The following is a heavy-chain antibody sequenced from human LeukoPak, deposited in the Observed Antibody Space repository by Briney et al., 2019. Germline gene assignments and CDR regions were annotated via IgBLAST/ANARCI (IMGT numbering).Heavy chain of an antibody. CDR1: GDSFSYFY. V-gene: IGHV4-59*01. CDR2: IYYSGST. J-gene: IGHJ4*02. Sequence: PSETLSLTCTVSGDSFSYFYWSWIRQPPGKGLEWIGYIYYSGSTEYNPSLRTRVTISLDMSKHHFSLNLTSVTAADTAVYYCATNTGTVFDNWGQGALVTVSS. D-gene: IGHD7-27*01. CDR3: ATNTGTVFDN.